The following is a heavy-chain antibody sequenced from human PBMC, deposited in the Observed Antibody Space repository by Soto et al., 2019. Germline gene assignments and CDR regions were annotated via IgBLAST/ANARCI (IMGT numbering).Heavy chain of an antibody. Sequence: GESLKISCAASGFTFSSYAMSWVRQAPGKGLEWVSAISGSGGSTYYADSVKGRFTISRDNSKNTLYLQMNSLRAEDTAVYYCAKDRGYSSPPGRAVHPWGQGTLVTVSS. V-gene: IGHV3-23*01. D-gene: IGHD1-26*01. CDR1: GFTFSSYA. J-gene: IGHJ5*02. CDR3: AKDRGYSSPPGRAVHP. CDR2: ISGSGGST.